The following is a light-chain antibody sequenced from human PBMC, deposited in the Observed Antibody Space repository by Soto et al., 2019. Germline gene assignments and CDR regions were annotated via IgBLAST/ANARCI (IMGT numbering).Light chain of an antibody. CDR1: QGVSRK. J-gene: IGKJ4*01. CDR2: DTS. V-gene: IGKV3-15*01. Sequence: DIVMTQSPATLSVAPGERVTFSCRASQGVSRKLAWYQHKPGQTPRLLIYDTSTRATGVPTRFSGSRSGAEFTLTINSLQSEDFAVYYCQPYNNWPLTFGGGTKVDIK. CDR3: QPYNNWPLT.